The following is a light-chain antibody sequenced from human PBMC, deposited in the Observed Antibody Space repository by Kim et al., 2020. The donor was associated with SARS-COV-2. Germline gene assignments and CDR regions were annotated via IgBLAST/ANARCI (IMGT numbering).Light chain of an antibody. CDR1: QDISSS. V-gene: IGKV1-9*01. Sequence: GSVGDRVTITCRASQDISSSLVWYQQKPGKAPELLIYGASTLQSGVPSRFSGSGSGTEFTLTIGSLQPEDLATYYCQQFSSYPRTFGGGTKVDIK. CDR2: GAS. J-gene: IGKJ4*01. CDR3: QQFSSYPRT.